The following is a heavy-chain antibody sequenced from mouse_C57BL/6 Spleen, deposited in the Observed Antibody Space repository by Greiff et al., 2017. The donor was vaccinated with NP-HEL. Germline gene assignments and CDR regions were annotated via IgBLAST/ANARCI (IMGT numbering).Heavy chain of an antibody. CDR2: IDPETGGT. CDR3: TRPTTVVAYYYAMDY. Sequence: VQRVESGAELVRPGASVTLSCKASGYTFTDYEMHWVKQTPVHGLEWIGAIDPETGGTAYNQKFKGKAILTADKSSSTAYMELRSLTSEDSAVYYCTRPTTVVAYYYAMDYWGQGTSVTVSS. J-gene: IGHJ4*01. CDR1: GYTFTDYE. V-gene: IGHV1-15*01. D-gene: IGHD1-1*01.